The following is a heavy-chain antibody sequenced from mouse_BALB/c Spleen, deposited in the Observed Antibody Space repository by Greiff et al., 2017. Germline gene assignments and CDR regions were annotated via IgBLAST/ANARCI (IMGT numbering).Heavy chain of an antibody. D-gene: IGHD2-10*02. Sequence: EVKVVESGGGLVKPGGSLKLSCAASGFAFSSYDMSWVRQTPEKRLEWVAYISSGGGSTYYPDTVKGRFTISRDNAKNTLYLQMSSLKSEDTAMYYCARHKYGNYEFDYWGQGTTLTVSS. J-gene: IGHJ2*01. V-gene: IGHV5-12-1*01. CDR2: ISSGGGST. CDR1: GFAFSSYD. CDR3: ARHKYGNYEFDY.